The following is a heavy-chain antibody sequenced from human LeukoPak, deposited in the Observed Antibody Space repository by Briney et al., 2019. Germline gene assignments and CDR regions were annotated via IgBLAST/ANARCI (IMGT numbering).Heavy chain of an antibody. CDR2: IYYSGST. Sequence: SETLSLTCTVSGGSISSYYWSWIRQPPGKGLEWIGYIYYSGSTNYNPSLKSRVTISVDTSKNQFSLKLSSVTAADTAVYYWARHSGSSGWVDWFDPWGQGTLVTVSS. V-gene: IGHV4-59*08. D-gene: IGHD6-19*01. CDR1: GGSISSYY. CDR3: ARHSGSSGWVDWFDP. J-gene: IGHJ5*02.